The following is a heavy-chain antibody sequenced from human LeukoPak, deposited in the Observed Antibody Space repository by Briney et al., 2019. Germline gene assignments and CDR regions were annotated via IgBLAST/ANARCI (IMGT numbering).Heavy chain of an antibody. D-gene: IGHD1-26*01. J-gene: IGHJ2*01. CDR2: ISSSGSGDNT. Sequence: GGSLRLSCAASGVTLSTYAMSWARQAPGKGLEWVSGISSSGSGDNTYYADSVKGRFTISRDSSKNTLFLHMNTLRAEDTAIYYCAKDRTVGASYWYLDLWGRGTLVTVSS. V-gene: IGHV3-23*01. CDR1: GVTLSTYA. CDR3: AKDRTVGASYWYLDL.